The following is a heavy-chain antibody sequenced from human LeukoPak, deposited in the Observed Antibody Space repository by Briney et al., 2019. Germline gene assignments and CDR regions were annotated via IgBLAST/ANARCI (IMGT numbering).Heavy chain of an antibody. D-gene: IGHD2-2*01. J-gene: IGHJ4*02. V-gene: IGHV1-24*01. CDR3: ATFVVVPAAIDSSSWYESFDY. Sequence: ASVKVSCKVSGYTLTELSMHWVRQAPGKGLEWMGGFYPEDGETIYAQTLQGRVTMTEDTSTDTAYMELSSLRSEDTAVYYCATFVVVPAAIDSSSWYESFDYWGQGTLVTVSS. CDR1: GYTLTELS. CDR2: FYPEDGET.